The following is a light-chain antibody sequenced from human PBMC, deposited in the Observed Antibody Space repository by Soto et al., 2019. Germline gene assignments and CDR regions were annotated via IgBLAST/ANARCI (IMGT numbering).Light chain of an antibody. CDR3: QQYHSYPIT. Sequence: EIVLTQSPATLSLSPGERATLSCRASQSVSSYLAWYQQKPGQAPRLLIYGASSRATGIPDRFSGSGSETEFTLTISSLQPDDFATYYCQQYHSYPITFGQGTRLEIK. J-gene: IGKJ5*01. V-gene: IGKV3-11*01. CDR1: QSVSSY. CDR2: GAS.